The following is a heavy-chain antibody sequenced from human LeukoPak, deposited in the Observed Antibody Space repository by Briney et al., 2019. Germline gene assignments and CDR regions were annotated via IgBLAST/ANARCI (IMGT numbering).Heavy chain of an antibody. J-gene: IGHJ3*02. CDR2: IYPGDSDA. Sequence: GESLKISCKGSGYSFTTNWIGWVRQMPGKGLEWMGIIYPGDSDARYSPSFQGQVTISADKSISTAYLQWSSLKASDTAMYYCARDGPLVRGAVEDAFDIWGQGTMVTVSS. D-gene: IGHD3-10*01. CDR3: ARDGPLVRGAVEDAFDI. V-gene: IGHV5-51*01. CDR1: GYSFTTNW.